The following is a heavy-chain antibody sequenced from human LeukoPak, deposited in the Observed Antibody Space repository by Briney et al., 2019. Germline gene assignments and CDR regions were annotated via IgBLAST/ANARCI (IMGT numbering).Heavy chain of an antibody. CDR2: IYYSGST. CDR3: ARGVLRSSSWAHFDY. D-gene: IGHD6-13*01. Sequence: SETLSLTCTVSGGSISSGGYYWRWIRQHPGKGLEWIGYIYYSGSTYYNPSLKSRVTISVDTSKNQFSLKLSSVTAADTAVYYCARGVLRSSSWAHFDYWGQGTLVTVSS. V-gene: IGHV4-31*03. CDR1: GGSISSGGYY. J-gene: IGHJ4*02.